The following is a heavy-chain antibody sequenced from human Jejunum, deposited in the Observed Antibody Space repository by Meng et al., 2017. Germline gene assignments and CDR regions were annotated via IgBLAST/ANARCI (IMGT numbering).Heavy chain of an antibody. CDR3: AKGGDLEV. V-gene: IGHV3-23*04. J-gene: IGHJ4*02. Sequence: EEQRVESGGGVVQPGGSRRLSCAASGFTFSNYAMSWVRQAPGKGLEYVSGVIHSGISTYYADSVRGRFTISRDNSKNTLYLQMNSLRVEDTAVYYCAKGGDLEVWGLGTLVTVSS. CDR1: GFTFSNYA. D-gene: IGHD3-16*01. CDR2: VIHSGIST.